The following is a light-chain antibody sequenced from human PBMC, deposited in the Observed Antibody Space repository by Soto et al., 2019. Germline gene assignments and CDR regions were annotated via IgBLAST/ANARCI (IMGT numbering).Light chain of an antibody. CDR1: QSISSW. CDR3: KLYESYPMT. V-gene: IGKV1-5*03. CDR2: KAS. Sequence: DSQMTQYPSTLSASVGDRVTITCRASQSISSWLAWYQQKPGKAPKLLISKASTLHSGVPPRFSVSGSGTEFTLIISSLQPDDFATYYCKLYESYPMTFGGGTKVEIK. J-gene: IGKJ4*01.